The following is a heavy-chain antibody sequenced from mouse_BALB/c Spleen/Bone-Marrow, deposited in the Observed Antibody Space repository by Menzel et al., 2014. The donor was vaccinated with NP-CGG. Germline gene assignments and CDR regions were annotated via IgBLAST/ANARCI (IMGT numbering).Heavy chain of an antibody. CDR1: GLSLTSYG. CDR2: IWGDGST. Sequence: VMLVESGPGLVAPSQSLSITCTVSGLSLTSYGVSWVRQSPGKGLEWLGVIWGDGSTNYHSALISRLSISKDNSKSXLFLKLNSLQTDDTATYYCAKGEYAKRYYAMDYWGQGTSVTVSS. D-gene: IGHD2-10*02. CDR3: AKGEYAKRYYAMDY. J-gene: IGHJ4*01. V-gene: IGHV2-3*01.